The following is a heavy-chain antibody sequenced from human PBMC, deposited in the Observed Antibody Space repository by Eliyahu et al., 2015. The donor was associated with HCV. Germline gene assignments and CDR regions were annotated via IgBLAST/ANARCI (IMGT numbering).Heavy chain of an antibody. CDR1: GYTFRSHG. V-gene: IGHV1-18*01. Sequence: QVHLVQSGGEVKKPGASVKVSCKASGYTFRSHGFSWVRQAPGQGLEWMGWISAYNGNTNYAQKLQGRVTMTTDTFTSTAYMELRSLRSDDTAVYYCAGGSSGSYQYDLDYWGQGTLVTVSS. CDR3: AGGSSGSYQYDLDY. CDR2: ISAYNGNT. J-gene: IGHJ4*02. D-gene: IGHD1-26*01.